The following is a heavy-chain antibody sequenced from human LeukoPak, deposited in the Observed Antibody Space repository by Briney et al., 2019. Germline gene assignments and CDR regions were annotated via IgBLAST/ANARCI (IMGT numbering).Heavy chain of an antibody. J-gene: IGHJ4*02. CDR2: INADNGNT. Sequence: ASVKVSCKASGYTFTSYAMHWVRQAPGQRLEWMGWINADNGNTKYSQKFQGRVTITRDTSASTAYMELSSLRSEDTAVYYCASRPSGYSSSWYVSWGQGTLVTVSS. D-gene: IGHD6-13*01. V-gene: IGHV1-3*01. CDR1: GYTFTSYA. CDR3: ASRPSGYSSSWYVS.